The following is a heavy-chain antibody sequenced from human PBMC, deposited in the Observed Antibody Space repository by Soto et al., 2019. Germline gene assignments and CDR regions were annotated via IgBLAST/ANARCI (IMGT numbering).Heavy chain of an antibody. D-gene: IGHD6-6*01. CDR2: TKQDESEK. CDR1: GFTFSTYG. Sequence: PGGSLRLSCAASGFTFSTYGMHWVRQAPGKGLEWVANTKQDESEKYYVDSVKGRFTISRDNAKNSVYLQMNSLRVEDTAVYYCARGVYAFDIWGQGTMVTVSS. CDR3: ARGVYAFDI. J-gene: IGHJ3*02. V-gene: IGHV3-7*01.